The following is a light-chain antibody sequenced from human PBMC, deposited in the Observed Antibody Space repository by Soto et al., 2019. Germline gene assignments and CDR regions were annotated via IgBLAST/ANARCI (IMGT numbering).Light chain of an antibody. Sequence: ENVWTQSPGTLSLSPGERATLSCRASQSVSSNYLAWYQQKPGQASRLLIYGAASRATGIPDRFSGSGSGTDFTLTISRLEPEDFAVYFCQQYGDSTWTFGQGTKVDNK. CDR3: QQYGDSTWT. V-gene: IGKV3-20*01. CDR1: QSVSSNY. CDR2: GAA. J-gene: IGKJ1*01.